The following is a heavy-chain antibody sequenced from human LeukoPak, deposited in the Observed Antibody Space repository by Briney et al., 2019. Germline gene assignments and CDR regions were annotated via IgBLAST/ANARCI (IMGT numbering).Heavy chain of an antibody. CDR2: INPNSGGT. CDR1: GYTFTGYY. V-gene: IGHV1-2*02. CDR3: ARPAPGDWFDP. Sequence: ASVKVSCKASGYTFTGYYMHWVRQAPGQGLEWMGWINPNSGGTNYAQKFQGRVTMTRDTSTSTAYMELRSLRSDDTAVYYCARPAPGDWFDPWGQGTLVTVSS. J-gene: IGHJ5*02. D-gene: IGHD4-17*01.